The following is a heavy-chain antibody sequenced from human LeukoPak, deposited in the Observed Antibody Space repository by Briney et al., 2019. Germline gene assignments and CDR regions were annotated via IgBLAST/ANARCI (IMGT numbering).Heavy chain of an antibody. CDR2: VYHSGST. Sequence: SETLSLTCTVSGYSISSDYYWGWIRQPPGKGLEWIGSVYHSGSTYYNPSLKSRVTISVDTSKNQFSLKLSSVTAADTAVYYCARGDYYDSSGYQSPSFDYWGQGTLVTVSS. D-gene: IGHD3-22*01. J-gene: IGHJ4*02. CDR3: ARGDYYDSSGYQSPSFDY. CDR1: GYSISSDYY. V-gene: IGHV4-38-2*02.